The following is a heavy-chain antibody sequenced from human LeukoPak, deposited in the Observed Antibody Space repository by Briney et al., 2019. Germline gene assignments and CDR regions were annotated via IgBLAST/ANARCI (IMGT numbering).Heavy chain of an antibody. Sequence: ASVKVSCKASGGTFSSYAISWVRQAPGQGLEWMGWISAYNGNTNYAQKLQGRVTMTTDTSTSTAYMELRSLRSDDTAVYYCARDGRWELLGSFYYYYGMDVWGQGTTVTVSS. CDR2: ISAYNGNT. CDR1: GGTFSSYA. J-gene: IGHJ6*02. D-gene: IGHD1-26*01. CDR3: ARDGRWELLGSFYYYYGMDV. V-gene: IGHV1-18*01.